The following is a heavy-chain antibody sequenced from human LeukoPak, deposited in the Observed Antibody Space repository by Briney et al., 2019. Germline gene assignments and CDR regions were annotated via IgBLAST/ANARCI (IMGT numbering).Heavy chain of an antibody. CDR2: IYTSGST. D-gene: IGHD3-16*02. V-gene: IGHV4-4*07. CDR3: ARGVVGSPYFDY. J-gene: IGHJ4*02. Sequence: SETLSVTCTVSGGSISSYYWSWLRQPAGNGLEWIGRIYTSGSTNYNPSLKSRVTMSVDTSKNQFSLKLSSVTAADTAVYYCARGVVGSPYFDYWGQGTLVTVSS. CDR1: GGSISSYY.